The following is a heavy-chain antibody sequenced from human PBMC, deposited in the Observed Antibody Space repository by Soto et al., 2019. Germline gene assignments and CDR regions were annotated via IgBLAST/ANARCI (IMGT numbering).Heavy chain of an antibody. CDR2: ISPKSTFR. D-gene: IGHD2-21*01. Sequence: PGGSLRLSCATSGFPFNDYYMTWIRQAPGKGLEWLSHISPKSTFRNYADSVKGRFTISRDNTESSLFLQMNSLGVDDTAVHSCVRGGGGGLFEHWGQGVLVTVSS. CDR3: VRGGGGGLFEH. V-gene: IGHV3-11*06. CDR1: GFPFNDYY. J-gene: IGHJ4*02.